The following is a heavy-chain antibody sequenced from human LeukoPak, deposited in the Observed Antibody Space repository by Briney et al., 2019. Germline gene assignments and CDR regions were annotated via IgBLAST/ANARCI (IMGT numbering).Heavy chain of an antibody. Sequence: GGSLRLSCAASGFTVSSNYMSWVRQAPGKGLEWVSVIYSGGSTYYADSVKGRFTISRDNSKNTLYLQMNSLRAEDAAVYYCARDYGGNVFDYWGQGTLVTVSS. CDR2: IYSGGST. V-gene: IGHV3-53*01. CDR1: GFTVSSNY. J-gene: IGHJ4*02. D-gene: IGHD4-23*01. CDR3: ARDYGGNVFDY.